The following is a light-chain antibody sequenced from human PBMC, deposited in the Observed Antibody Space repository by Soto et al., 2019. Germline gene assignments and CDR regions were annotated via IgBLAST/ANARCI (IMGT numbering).Light chain of an antibody. CDR3: SSYTSRSTKV. J-gene: IGLJ1*01. CDR2: DVS. CDR1: SSDVGGYNY. Sequence: QPVLTQPASVSGSPGQSITISCTGTSSDVGGYNYVSWYQHHPGKAPKLMIYDVSNRPSGVSNRFSGSKSGNTASLTSSGLQDEDEADYYCSSYTSRSTKVFGTGTKLTVL. V-gene: IGLV2-14*03.